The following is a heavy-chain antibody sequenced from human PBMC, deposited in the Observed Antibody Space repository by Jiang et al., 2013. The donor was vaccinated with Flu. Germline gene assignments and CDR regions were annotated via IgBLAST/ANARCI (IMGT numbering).Heavy chain of an antibody. D-gene: IGHD6-25*01. CDR1: GYSFASYW. Sequence: GAEVKKPGESLKISCKVSGYSFASYWISWVRQMPGKGLEWMGSIDPSDSYTNYSPSFQGHVTISADKSISTAYLQWSSLKASDTAMYYCAGLSYSSGWNYYYYYMDVWGKGTTVTVSS. J-gene: IGHJ6*03. V-gene: IGHV5-10-1*01. CDR3: AGLSYSSGWNYYYYYMDV. CDR2: IDPSDSYT.